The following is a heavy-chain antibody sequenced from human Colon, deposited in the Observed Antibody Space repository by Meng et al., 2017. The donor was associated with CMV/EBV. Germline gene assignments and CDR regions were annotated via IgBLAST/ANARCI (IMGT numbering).Heavy chain of an antibody. CDR3: ARAGLSIDVLYYYYGMDV. D-gene: IGHD2/OR15-2a*01. CDR2: ISSSGSTI. Sequence: GGSLRLSCAASGFTFSSYEMNWVRQAPGKGLEWVSYISSSGSTIYYADSVKGRFTISRDNAKNSLYLQMNSLRAEDTAVYYCARAGLSIDVLYYYYGMDVWGQGTTVTVSS. V-gene: IGHV3-48*03. CDR1: GFTFSSYE. J-gene: IGHJ6*02.